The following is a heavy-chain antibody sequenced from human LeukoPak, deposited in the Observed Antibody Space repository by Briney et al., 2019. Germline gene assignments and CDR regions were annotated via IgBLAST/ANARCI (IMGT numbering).Heavy chain of an antibody. Sequence: PSETLSLTCAVSGDYISSNSYYWGWIRQAPGACREWLGTLYYSGSTNYNPSLRSRVTISVDTSKNQFSLRMTPVTAADTAVYYCARVTYNGYQHFDHWGQGNLLTVS. J-gene: IGHJ4*02. D-gene: IGHD3-10*01. CDR2: LYYSGST. V-gene: IGHV4-39*07. CDR3: ARVTYNGYQHFDH. CDR1: GDYISSNSYY.